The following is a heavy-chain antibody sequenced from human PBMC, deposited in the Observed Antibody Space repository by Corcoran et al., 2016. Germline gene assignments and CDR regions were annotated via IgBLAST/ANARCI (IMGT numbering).Heavy chain of an antibody. CDR1: GGSISSYY. J-gene: IGHJ6*02. CDR2: IYYRGST. CDR3: ARTRSYYYGMDV. V-gene: IGHV4-59*01. Sequence: QVQLQESGPGLVKPSETLSLTGTVSGGSISSYYWSWIRQPPGKGLEWIGYIYYRGSTNYNPSLKSRVTISVDTSKNQFSLMLSSVTAADTAVYYCARTRSYYYGMDVWGQGTTVTVSS.